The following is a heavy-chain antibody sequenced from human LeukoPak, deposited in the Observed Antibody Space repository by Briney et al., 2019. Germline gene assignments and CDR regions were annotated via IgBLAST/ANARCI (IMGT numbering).Heavy chain of an antibody. J-gene: IGHJ3*02. D-gene: IGHD5-18*01. CDR1: GFTFSSYA. CDR2: ISYDGSNK. Sequence: AGRSLRLSCAASGFTFSSYAMHCVRQAPSNGLEWVAAISYDGSNKYSADSVKGRFTISRDNSKNTLYLQMNSLRADDTAVYYCAGVDAAMPDAFDIWGQGTTVTVSS. CDR3: AGVDAAMPDAFDI. V-gene: IGHV3-30*04.